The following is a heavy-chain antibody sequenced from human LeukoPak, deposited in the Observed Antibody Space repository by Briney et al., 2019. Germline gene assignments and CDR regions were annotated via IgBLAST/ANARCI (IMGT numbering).Heavy chain of an antibody. V-gene: IGHV3-20*04. Sequence: RPGGSLRLSCAASGFTFDDYGMSWVRQAPGKGLEWVSGINWNGGSTGYADSVKGRFTISRDNSKNTLYLQMNSLRAEDTAVYYCAKDSSGGSYYFDYWGQGTLATVSS. CDR3: AKDSSGGSYYFDY. CDR1: GFTFDDYG. J-gene: IGHJ4*02. CDR2: INWNGGST. D-gene: IGHD1-26*01.